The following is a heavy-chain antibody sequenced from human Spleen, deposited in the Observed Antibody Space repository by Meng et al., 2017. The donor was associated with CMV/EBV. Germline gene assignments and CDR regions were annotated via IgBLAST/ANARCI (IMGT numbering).Heavy chain of an antibody. V-gene: IGHV3-23*03. J-gene: IGHJ3*01. CDR2: IYSGGSST. D-gene: IGHD1-7*01. Sequence: ETLSLTCAASGFTFSIYAMHWVRQAPGKGLEWVSVIYSGGSSTYYADSVKGRFIISRDNSQSTLYLQMNDLRADDTAVYFCAKEMGTTRGALDVWGQGTSVTVSS. CDR3: AKEMGTTRGALDV. CDR1: GFTFSIYA.